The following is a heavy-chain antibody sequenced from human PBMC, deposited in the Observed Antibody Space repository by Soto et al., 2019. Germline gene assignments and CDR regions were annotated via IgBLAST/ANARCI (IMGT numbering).Heavy chain of an antibody. CDR1: GFSFDDYA. D-gene: IGHD2-8*02. CDR3: AKSTGGTANGMGV. J-gene: IGHJ6*02. V-gene: IGHV3-9*01. Sequence: EVQVVESGGCLVQPGRSLRLSCAASGFSFDDYAMHWVRQAPGKGLEWVSGISWNSGTIGYADSVKGRFTISRDNAKNSLYLQMNSLRAEETALYYCAKSTGGTANGMGVWGQGTTVTVSS. CDR2: ISWNSGTI.